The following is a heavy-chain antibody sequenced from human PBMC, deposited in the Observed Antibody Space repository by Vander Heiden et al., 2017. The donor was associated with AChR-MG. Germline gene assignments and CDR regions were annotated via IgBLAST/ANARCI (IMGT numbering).Heavy chain of an antibody. Sequence: QVQLQQWGAGLLKPSETLSLTCAVYGGSFSGYYWSGIRQPPGKGLEWIGEINHSGSTNYNPSLKSRVTISVDTSKNQFSLKLSSVTAADTAVYYCARGLPYYGCWSVYYNYYGMDVWGQGTTVTVAS. J-gene: IGHJ6*02. V-gene: IGHV4-34*01. CDR2: INHSGST. D-gene: IGHD3-3*01. CDR3: ARGLPYYGCWSVYYNYYGMDV. CDR1: GGSFSGYY.